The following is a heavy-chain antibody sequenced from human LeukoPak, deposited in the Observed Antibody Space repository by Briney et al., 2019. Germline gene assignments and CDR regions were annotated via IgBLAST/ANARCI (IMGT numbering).Heavy chain of an antibody. Sequence: ASVKVSCKASGYTFTGYYMHWVRQAPGQGLEWRGWINPNSGGTNYAQKFQGRVTMTRDTSISTAYMELSRLRSDDTAVYYCARGGGYYYDSSGYKDFDYWGQGTLVTVSS. V-gene: IGHV1-2*02. J-gene: IGHJ4*02. CDR1: GYTFTGYY. CDR3: ARGGGYYYDSSGYKDFDY. D-gene: IGHD3-22*01. CDR2: INPNSGGT.